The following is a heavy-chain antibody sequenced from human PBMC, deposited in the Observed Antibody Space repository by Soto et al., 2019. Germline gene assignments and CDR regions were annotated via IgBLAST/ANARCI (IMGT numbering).Heavy chain of an antibody. Sequence: GGSLRLSCAASGFTFTAYAMSWVRQAPGKGLEWVSVISKNGDEEYYADSVTGRFTISRDSSNNLLYLRMSSLRVEDTAVYYCASYVRGPAFYLDSWGQGTLVTVSS. CDR1: GFTFTAYA. CDR2: ISKNGDEE. D-gene: IGHD3-10*02. CDR3: ASYVRGPAFYLDS. V-gene: IGHV3-23*01. J-gene: IGHJ4*02.